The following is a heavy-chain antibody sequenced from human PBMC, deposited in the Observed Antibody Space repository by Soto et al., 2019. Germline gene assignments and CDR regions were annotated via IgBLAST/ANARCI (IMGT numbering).Heavy chain of an antibody. V-gene: IGHV3-23*01. CDR2: VSGSGNST. Sequence: EVQLLESGGGLVQPGGSLRLSCAASGFIFSSFAMIWVRQAPGKGLEWVSGVSGSGNSTYYADSVKGRFIISRDNSKSTLYLQMNRLRAEDTAVYYCARYCSSTSCYPGFDYWGQKTLVTVSS. CDR1: GFIFSSFA. J-gene: IGHJ4*02. D-gene: IGHD2-2*01. CDR3: ARYCSSTSCYPGFDY.